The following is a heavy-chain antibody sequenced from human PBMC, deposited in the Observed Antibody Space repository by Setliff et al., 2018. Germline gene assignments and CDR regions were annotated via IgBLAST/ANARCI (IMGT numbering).Heavy chain of an antibody. V-gene: IGHV3-23*01. J-gene: IGHJ4*02. CDR2: IHGEGINT. Sequence: GGSLRLSCAASGLAVSSNYMSWVRQAPGKGLEWVSSIHGEGINTYYADSVKGWFTISRDNSKNTLFLQMNSLRADDTAVYDCMKKIIAGGGPPYDYFDYWGQGTLVTVSS. D-gene: IGHD1-26*01. CDR3: MKKIIAGGGPPYDYFDY. CDR1: GLAVSSNY.